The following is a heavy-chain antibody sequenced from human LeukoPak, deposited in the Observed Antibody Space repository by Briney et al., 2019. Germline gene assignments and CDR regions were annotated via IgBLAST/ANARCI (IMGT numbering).Heavy chain of an antibody. J-gene: IGHJ5*02. CDR2: ISYDGSNK. CDR1: RFTFSSYA. Sequence: QPGRSLRLSCAASRFTFSSYAMHWVRQAPGKGLEWVAVISYDGSNKYYADSVKGRFTISRDNSKNTLYLQMNSLRAEDTAVYYCARSPIVAVVAAFDPWGQGTLVTVSS. V-gene: IGHV3-30*04. CDR3: ARSPIVAVVAAFDP. D-gene: IGHD2-15*01.